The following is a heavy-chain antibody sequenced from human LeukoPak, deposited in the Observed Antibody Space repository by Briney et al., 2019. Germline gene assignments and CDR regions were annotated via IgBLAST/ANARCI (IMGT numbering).Heavy chain of an antibody. Sequence: ASVKVSCKVSGCTLTELSMHWVRQAPGKGLEWMGGFDPEDGETIYAQKFQGRVTMTEDTSTDTAYMELSSLRSEDTAVYYCATDRELAAAGLAYFDYWGQGTLVTVSS. CDR1: GCTLTELS. V-gene: IGHV1-24*01. J-gene: IGHJ4*02. CDR2: FDPEDGET. CDR3: ATDRELAAAGLAYFDY. D-gene: IGHD6-13*01.